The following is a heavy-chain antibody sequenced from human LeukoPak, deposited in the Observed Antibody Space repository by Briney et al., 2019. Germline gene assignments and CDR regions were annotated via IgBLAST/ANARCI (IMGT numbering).Heavy chain of an antibody. V-gene: IGHV3-9*01. CDR3: AVLHYYAMDV. Sequence: PGRSLRLSCAASGFTFDDYAMHWVRQAPGKGLEWVSGISWNSGTKGYADSVKGRVTISRDNAKNSLYLQMNSLRGEDAALYYCAVLHYYAMDVWGQGTTVTVSS. D-gene: IGHD2-8*01. CDR1: GFTFDDYA. CDR2: ISWNSGTK. J-gene: IGHJ6*02.